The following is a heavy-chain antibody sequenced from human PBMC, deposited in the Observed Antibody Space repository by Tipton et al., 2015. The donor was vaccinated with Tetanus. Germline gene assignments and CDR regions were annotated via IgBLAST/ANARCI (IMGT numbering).Heavy chain of an antibody. CDR1: GYNFATFW. V-gene: IGHV5-51*01. J-gene: IGHJ1*01. Sequence: QLVQSGPEVKKPGESLNISCKASGYNFATFWIGWVRQMAGKGLEWMGIIYPDDSDTRYSPSFQGQVTISADKSIGTAYLQWNSLKASDTAMYYCVRTDSGSFTAGPQDWGQGTLVTVSS. D-gene: IGHD1-26*01. CDR2: IYPDDSDT. CDR3: VRTDSGSFTAGPQD.